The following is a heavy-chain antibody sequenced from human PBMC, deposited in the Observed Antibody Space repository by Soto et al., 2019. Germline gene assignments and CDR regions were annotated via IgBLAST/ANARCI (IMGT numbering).Heavy chain of an antibody. V-gene: IGHV1-69*01. J-gene: IGHJ4*02. CDR3: ARDGTYYGSGSDYYYFDY. D-gene: IGHD3-10*01. CDR1: GGTFSSYA. Sequence: QVQLVQSGAEVKKPGSSVKVSCKASGGTFSSYAISWVRQAPGHGREWMGGIIPIFGTANYAQKFQGRVTHTSDESTSTAYMELSSLRAEDTAVYYCARDGTYYGSGSDYYYFDYWGQGTMVTVSS. CDR2: IIPIFGTA.